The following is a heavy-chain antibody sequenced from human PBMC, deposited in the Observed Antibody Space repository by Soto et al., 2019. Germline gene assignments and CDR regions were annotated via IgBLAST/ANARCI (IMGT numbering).Heavy chain of an antibody. V-gene: IGHV2-26*02. CDR3: ARIRYDFRCGSALLGEGANYYYCGMDI. D-gene: IGHD3-3*01. CDR1: GFSLSNARMG. Sequence: QVTLKESGPVLVKPTETLTLTCTVSGFSLSNARMGVSWIRQPPGKALAWLAQIFSNDEKSYSTSLKSRFTISQDTSKSQVVLSMTNIDHVDTAKSYCARIRYDFRCGSALLGEGANYYYCGMDIWGQEPTVSVSS. J-gene: IGHJ6*02. CDR2: IFSNDEK.